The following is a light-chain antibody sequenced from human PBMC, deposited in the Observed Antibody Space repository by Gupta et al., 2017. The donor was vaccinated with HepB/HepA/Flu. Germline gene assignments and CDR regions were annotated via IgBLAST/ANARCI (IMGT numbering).Light chain of an antibody. J-gene: IGLJ1*01. CDR1: SSNVGAYNY. CDR3: CSYAGSDTYI. CDR2: DVN. V-gene: IGLV2-11*01. Sequence: QFALTQPRSVSGSPGQSVAVPCAGSSSNVGAYNYVFWYQQHPGKAPKLIIYDVNKRPSGVPDRFSGSKSDNTASLTISGLQAEDESDYYCCSYAGSDTYIFGTGTTVTVL.